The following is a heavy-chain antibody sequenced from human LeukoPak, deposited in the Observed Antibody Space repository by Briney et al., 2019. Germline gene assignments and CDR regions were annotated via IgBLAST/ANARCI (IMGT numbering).Heavy chain of an antibody. V-gene: IGHV1-2*02. CDR1: GYTFTGYY. Sequence: ASVKVSCKASGYTFTGYYMHWVRQAPGQGLEWMGWINPSSGGTNYAQKFQGRVTMTRDTSISTAYMELSRLRSDDTAVYYCARESRKNTMIVVVITTAAFDIWGQGTMVTVSS. CDR3: ARESRKNTMIVVVITTAAFDI. CDR2: INPSSGGT. D-gene: IGHD3-22*01. J-gene: IGHJ3*02.